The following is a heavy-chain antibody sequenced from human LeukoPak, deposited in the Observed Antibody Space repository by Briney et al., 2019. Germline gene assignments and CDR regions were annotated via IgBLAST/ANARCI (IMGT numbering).Heavy chain of an antibody. J-gene: IGHJ3*02. D-gene: IGHD6-19*01. CDR2: FDPEDGET. CDR1: GYTLTELS. Sequence: GASVKVSCKVSGYTLTELSMHWVRQAPGKGLEWMGGFDPEDGETIYAQKFQGRVTMTEDTSTDTAYMELSSLRSEDTAVYYCATDQWLVMGSGAFDIWGQGTMVTVSS. CDR3: ATDQWLVMGSGAFDI. V-gene: IGHV1-24*01.